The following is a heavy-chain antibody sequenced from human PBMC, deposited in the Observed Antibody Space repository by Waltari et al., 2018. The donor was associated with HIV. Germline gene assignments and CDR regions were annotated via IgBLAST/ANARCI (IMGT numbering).Heavy chain of an antibody. V-gene: IGHV3-33*01. CDR3: ARDPWDIAADLYYYYGMDV. CDR2: IWYDGSNK. Sequence: QEQLVESGGGVVQPGRSLRLSCAASGITFSSYGMHWVRQAPGKGLGGVAGIWYDGSNKYYADSVNGRFTISRDNSKNTLYLQMNSLRAEDTAVYYCARDPWDIAADLYYYYGMDVWGQGTTVTVSS. D-gene: IGHD6-13*01. CDR1: GITFSSYG. J-gene: IGHJ6*02.